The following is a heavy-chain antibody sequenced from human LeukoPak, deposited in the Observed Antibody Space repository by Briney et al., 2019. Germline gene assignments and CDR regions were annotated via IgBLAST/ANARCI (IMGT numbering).Heavy chain of an antibody. J-gene: IGHJ4*02. V-gene: IGHV3-30*03. CDR2: ISYDGSNK. D-gene: IGHD4-17*01. CDR1: GFTFSSYG. CDR3: ARTTTTVTASFDY. Sequence: GGSLRLSCAASGFTFSSYGMHWVRQAPGKGLEWVAVISYDGSNKYYADSVKGRFTISRDNSKNTLYLQMNSLRAEDTALYYCARTTTTVTASFDYWGQGTLVTVSS.